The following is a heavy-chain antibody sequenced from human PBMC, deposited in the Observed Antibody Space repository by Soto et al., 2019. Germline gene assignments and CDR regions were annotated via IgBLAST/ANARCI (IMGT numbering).Heavy chain of an antibody. V-gene: IGHV4-30-4*01. CDR2: IYYSGST. D-gene: IGHD3-10*01. CDR3: ARILWFGEYWFDP. J-gene: IGHJ5*02. CDR1: GGSNSSGDYY. Sequence: PSEALSLTCTVSGGSNSSGDYYWSWIRQPPGKGLEWIGYIYYSGSTYYNPSLKSRVTISVDTSKNQFSLKLSSVTAADTAVYYSARILWFGEYWFDPWGQGTLDPVSS.